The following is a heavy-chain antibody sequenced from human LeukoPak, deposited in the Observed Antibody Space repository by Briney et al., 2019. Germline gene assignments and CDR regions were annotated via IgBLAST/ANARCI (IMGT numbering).Heavy chain of an antibody. D-gene: IGHD3-9*01. CDR3: AKTPYLAYYDILTGYYTPLYYFDY. J-gene: IGHJ4*02. V-gene: IGHV3-23*01. CDR2: ISGSGGST. Sequence: GGSLRLSCAASGFTFSSYAMSWVRQAPGKGLEWVSAISGSGGSTYYADSVKGRFTISRYNSKNTLYLQMNSLRAEDTAVYYCAKTPYLAYYDILTGYYTPLYYFDYWGQGTLVTVSS. CDR1: GFTFSSYA.